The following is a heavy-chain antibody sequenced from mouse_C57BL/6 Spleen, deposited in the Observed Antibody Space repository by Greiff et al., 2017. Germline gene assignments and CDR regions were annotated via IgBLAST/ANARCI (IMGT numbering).Heavy chain of an antibody. V-gene: IGHV1-64*01. D-gene: IGHD1-1*01. CDR3: ARLYYYGSSYLDD. J-gene: IGHJ2*01. CDR1: GYTFTSYW. CDR2: IHPNSGST. Sequence: VQLQQPGAELVKPGASVTLSCKASGYTFTSYWMHWVKQRPGQGLEWIGMIHPNSGSTNYNEKFKSKATLTVDKSSSTAYMQLSSLTSEDSAVYYCARLYYYGSSYLDDWGQGTTLTVSS.